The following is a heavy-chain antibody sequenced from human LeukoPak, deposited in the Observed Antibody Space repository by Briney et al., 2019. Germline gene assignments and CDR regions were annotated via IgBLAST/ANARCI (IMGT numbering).Heavy chain of an antibody. CDR1: GYTLTELS. CDR2: FDPEDGET. V-gene: IGHV1-24*01. J-gene: IGHJ4*02. CDR3: ARVRWELLQNWVGFDY. Sequence: ASVKVCCKVSGYTLTELSMHWVRQAPGKGLEWMGGFDPEDGETIYAQKFQGRVTMTEDTSTDTAYMELSSLRSEDTAVYYCARVRWELLQNWVGFDYWGQGTLVTVSS. D-gene: IGHD1-26*01.